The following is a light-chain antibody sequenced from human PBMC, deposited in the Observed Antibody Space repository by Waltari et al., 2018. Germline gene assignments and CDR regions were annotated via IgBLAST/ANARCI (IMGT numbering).Light chain of an antibody. CDR1: QSVRKY. CDR2: ETS. V-gene: IGKV3-20*01. J-gene: IGKJ1*01. Sequence: EIVLTQSPGTLSLSPGERAQLSCRASQSVRKYLAWSQQKPGQAPRLLIYETSIRATGIPDRFSGSGFGTDFSLTISSLDPEDFAVYFCQKYDRLPATFGQGTRVEIK. CDR3: QKYDRLPAT.